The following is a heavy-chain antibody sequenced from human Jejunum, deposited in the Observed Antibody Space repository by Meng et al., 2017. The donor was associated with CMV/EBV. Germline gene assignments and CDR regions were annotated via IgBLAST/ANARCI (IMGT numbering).Heavy chain of an antibody. CDR3: ARNGYYSLDY. J-gene: IGHJ4*02. D-gene: IGHD3-22*01. V-gene: IGHV4-4*02. Sequence: LPCPVSGGSFSSSKWWSWVRQPPEKGLEWIGQIYDSGSTTYNPSLKSRVTISLDESKNEFSLKLNSVTAADTAVYYCARNGYYSLDYWSQGALVTVSS. CDR1: GGSFSSSKW. CDR2: IYDSGST.